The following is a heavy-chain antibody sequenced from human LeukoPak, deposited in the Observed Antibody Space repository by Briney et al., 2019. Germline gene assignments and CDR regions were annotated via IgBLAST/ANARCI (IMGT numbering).Heavy chain of an antibody. Sequence: PGGSLRLSCAASGFTFSSYEMNWVRQAPGKGLEWISYISTSTTTIYYANSVKGRFTISRDNAKKSLYLQMNSLRVEDTGVYYCAELGITMIGGVWGKGTTVTISS. CDR3: AELGITMIGGV. CDR2: ISTSTTTI. V-gene: IGHV3-48*03. J-gene: IGHJ6*04. CDR1: GFTFSSYE. D-gene: IGHD3-10*02.